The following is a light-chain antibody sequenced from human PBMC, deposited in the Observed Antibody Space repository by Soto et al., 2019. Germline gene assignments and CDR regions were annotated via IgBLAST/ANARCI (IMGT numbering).Light chain of an antibody. J-gene: IGLJ1*01. CDR1: SGDVGTYNY. Sequence: QSALTQPASVSGSPGQSITISCTGTSGDVGTYNYVSWYQQHPGKAPKLMIYEVRNRPSGVSNRFSGSKSGNTASLTISGLQAEDEADYYCSSYTRSSTYVFGGGTQVTVL. CDR2: EVR. V-gene: IGLV2-14*01. CDR3: SSYTRSSTYV.